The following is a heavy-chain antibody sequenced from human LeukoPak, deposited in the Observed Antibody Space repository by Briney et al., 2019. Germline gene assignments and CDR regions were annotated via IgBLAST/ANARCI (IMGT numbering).Heavy chain of an antibody. CDR2: IYYSGST. V-gene: IGHV4-39*07. CDR3: ARGPPVVVVAVPYFDY. D-gene: IGHD2-15*01. Sequence: SETLSLTCTVSGGSISSSSYYWGWIRQPPGKGLEWIGSIYYSGSTYYNPSLKSRVTISVDTSKNQFSLKLSSVTAADTAVYYCARGPPVVVVAVPYFDYWGQGTLVTVSS. CDR1: GGSISSSSYY. J-gene: IGHJ4*02.